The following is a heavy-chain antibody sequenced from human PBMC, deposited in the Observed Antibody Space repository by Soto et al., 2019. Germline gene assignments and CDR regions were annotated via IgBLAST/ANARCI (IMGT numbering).Heavy chain of an antibody. CDR2: IYSGGST. Sequence: GGSLRLSCAASGFTVSSNYVSWVRQAPGKGLEWVSVIYSGGSTYYADSVKGRFTISRDNSKNTLYLQMNSLRAEDTAVYYCARLPTTLRFLEWSYGMDVWGQGTTVTVSS. V-gene: IGHV3-66*04. CDR3: ARLPTTLRFLEWSYGMDV. CDR1: GFTVSSNY. J-gene: IGHJ6*02. D-gene: IGHD3-3*01.